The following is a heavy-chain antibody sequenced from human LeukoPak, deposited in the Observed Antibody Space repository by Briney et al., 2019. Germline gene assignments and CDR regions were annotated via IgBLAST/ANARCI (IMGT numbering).Heavy chain of an antibody. Sequence: GRSLRLSCAASGFTFSGYAMHWVRQAPGKGLEWVAVISYDGSNEYYADSVKGRFTTSRDNSKNTLYLQMDSLRAEDTAVYYCARGFRAFDFWAQGTMVTVSS. CDR2: ISYDGSNE. CDR3: ARGFRAFDF. V-gene: IGHV3-30-3*01. J-gene: IGHJ3*01. CDR1: GFTFSGYA.